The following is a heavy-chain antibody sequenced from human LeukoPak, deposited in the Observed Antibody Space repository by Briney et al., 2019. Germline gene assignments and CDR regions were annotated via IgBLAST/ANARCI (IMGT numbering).Heavy chain of an antibody. CDR2: ISDTGGRT. J-gene: IGHJ5*02. D-gene: IGHD3-3*01. V-gene: IGHV3-23*01. CDR3: AKGGQDFDFWRFDL. CDR1: GFSFTDSA. Sequence: GGSLRLSCAASGFSFTDSAVSWVRHSPGEGLRWVSSISDTGGRTYYADSVKGRFAITRDNSRSTVTLQMNSLTPGDTARYYCAKGGQDFDFWRFDLWGQGILVTVSS.